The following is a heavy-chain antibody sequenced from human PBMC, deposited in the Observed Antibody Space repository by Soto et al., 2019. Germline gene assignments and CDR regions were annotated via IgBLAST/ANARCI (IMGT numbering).Heavy chain of an antibody. V-gene: IGHV4-61*01. Sequence: QVQLQESGPGLVKPSETLSLTCTVSGGSVSSGSYYWSWIRQPPGKGLEWIGYIYYSGSTNYNPSHKSRVTISVDTSKNKFSLKLSSVTAADTAVYYCARGSGPNDAFDIWGQGTMVTVSS. CDR3: ARGSGPNDAFDI. J-gene: IGHJ3*02. CDR1: GGSVSSGSYY. CDR2: IYYSGST. D-gene: IGHD2-15*01.